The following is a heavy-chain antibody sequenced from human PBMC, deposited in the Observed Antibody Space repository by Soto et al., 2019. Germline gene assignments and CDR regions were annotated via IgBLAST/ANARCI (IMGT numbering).Heavy chain of an antibody. J-gene: IGHJ6*02. CDR2: INPADSET. CDR3: VRRAEGRPGDGYYCVALDV. Sequence: KVSCNGSGEKYTAYWVGCILQRHRKGLEWMGIINPADSETNYSPSFQGQVTISADRSTSTAFLQWSSLKASDTAMYYCVRRAEGRPGDGYYCVALDVCGQRTTVTVSS. CDR1: GEKYTAYW. D-gene: IGHD1-26*01. V-gene: IGHV5-51*01.